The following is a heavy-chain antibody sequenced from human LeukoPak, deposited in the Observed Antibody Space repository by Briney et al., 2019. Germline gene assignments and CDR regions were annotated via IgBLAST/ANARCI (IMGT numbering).Heavy chain of an antibody. CDR2: ISWNSGSI. CDR3: TRTDVLWFGELSY. V-gene: IGHV3-9*01. Sequence: GGSLRLSCAASGFTFDDYGMHWVRQAPGKGLEWVSGISWNSGSIGYADSVKGRFTISRDNAKNSLYLQMNSLRAEDTALYYCTRTDVLWFGELSYWGQGTLVTVSS. D-gene: IGHD3-10*01. J-gene: IGHJ4*02. CDR1: GFTFDDYG.